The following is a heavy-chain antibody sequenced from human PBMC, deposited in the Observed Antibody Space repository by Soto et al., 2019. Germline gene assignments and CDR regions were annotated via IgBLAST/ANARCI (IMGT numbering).Heavy chain of an antibody. CDR1: GFTFNRYA. V-gene: IGHV3-23*01. D-gene: IGHD6-19*01. CDR3: AKDKMEQWLVGGYFDY. CDR2: IIDDGGRA. J-gene: IGHJ4*02. Sequence: GGSLRLSCSASGFTFNRYAMSWVRQAPGKGLEWVSAIIDDGGRAYYADSVKGRFTISRDNSKNTLSLQMNSLRAEDTAVYYCAKDKMEQWLVGGYFDYWGQGTQVTVSS.